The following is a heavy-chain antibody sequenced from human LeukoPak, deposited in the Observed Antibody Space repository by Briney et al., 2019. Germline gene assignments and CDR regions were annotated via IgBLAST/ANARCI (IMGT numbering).Heavy chain of an antibody. CDR1: GFTFSSYG. CDR3: AKDTYFQH. V-gene: IGHV3-30*18. Sequence: GGSLRLSCAASGFTFSSYGMHWVRQAPGKGLEWVAVISYDGSNKYYADSVKGRFTISRDNSKNTLYLQMNSLGAEDTAVYYCAKDTYFQHWGKGTLVTVSS. CDR2: ISYDGSNK. J-gene: IGHJ1*01.